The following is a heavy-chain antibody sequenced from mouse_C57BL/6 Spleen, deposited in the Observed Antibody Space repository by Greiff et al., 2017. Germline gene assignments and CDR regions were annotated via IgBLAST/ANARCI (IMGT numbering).Heavy chain of an antibody. CDR1: GFNFKAYY. Sequence: VQLQQSGAELVRPGASVTLSCTASGFNFKAYYMHWVKQRPEKGLEWIGRFHPEDGDTEYAQKFKGKATMTVDTSSNTAYLQPSSLTAEYTAGYYCTSVSYRAYWGQGTMVTVS. CDR3: TSVSYRAY. CDR2: FHPEDGDT. J-gene: IGHJ3*01. D-gene: IGHD2-12*01. V-gene: IGHV14-1*01.